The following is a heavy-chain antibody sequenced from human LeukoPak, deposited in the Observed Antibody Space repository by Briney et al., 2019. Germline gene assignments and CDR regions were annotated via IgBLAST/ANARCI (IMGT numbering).Heavy chain of an antibody. CDR1: GGSISSGGYY. J-gene: IGHJ4*02. Sequence: SETLSLTCTVSGGSISSGGYYWSWIRQHPGKGLEWIGYIYYSGSTYYNPSLKSRVTISVDTSKNQFSLKLSSVTAADTAVYYCASISLESSSPFFAYWGQGTLVTVSS. V-gene: IGHV4-31*03. D-gene: IGHD6-6*01. CDR3: ASISLESSSPFFAY. CDR2: IYYSGST.